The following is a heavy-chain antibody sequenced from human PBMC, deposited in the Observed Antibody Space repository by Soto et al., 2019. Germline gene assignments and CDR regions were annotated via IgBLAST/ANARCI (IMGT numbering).Heavy chain of an antibody. CDR3: ATFPTGWVTNWFDP. J-gene: IGHJ5*02. Sequence: GASVKVSCKVSGYTLTELSMHWVRQAPGKGLEWMGGFDPEDGETIYAQKFQGRVTMTEDTSTDTAYMELSSLRSEDTAVYYCATFPTGWVTNWFDPWGQGTLVTVSS. D-gene: IGHD1-1*01. CDR1: GYTLTELS. V-gene: IGHV1-24*01. CDR2: FDPEDGET.